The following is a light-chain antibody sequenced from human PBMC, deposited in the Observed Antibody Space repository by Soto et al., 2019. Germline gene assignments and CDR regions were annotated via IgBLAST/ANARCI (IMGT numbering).Light chain of an antibody. J-gene: IGKJ1*01. CDR2: DAS. V-gene: IGKV1-5*01. Sequence: DIRVTQSPPALASSVRDRVTSSCRASQTITTWMAWYQQKPGKAPKLLVYDASTLQSGVATRFSGSGSGTEFTLIISGLQPEDSATYYCQQYTNTNNPWMFGQGTKVDI. CDR1: QTITTW. CDR3: QQYTNTNNPWM.